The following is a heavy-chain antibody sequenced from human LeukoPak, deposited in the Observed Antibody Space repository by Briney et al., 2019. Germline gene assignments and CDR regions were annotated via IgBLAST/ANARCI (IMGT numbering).Heavy chain of an antibody. CDR3: ANMVVVITTGY. Sequence: GGSLRLSCAASGFTFSSYAMSWVRQALGKGLEWVSAISGSGGSTYYADSVKGRFTISRDNSKNTLYLQMNSLRAEDTAVYYCANMVVVITTGYWGQGTLVTVSS. CDR1: GFTFSSYA. J-gene: IGHJ4*02. D-gene: IGHD3-22*01. V-gene: IGHV3-23*01. CDR2: ISGSGGST.